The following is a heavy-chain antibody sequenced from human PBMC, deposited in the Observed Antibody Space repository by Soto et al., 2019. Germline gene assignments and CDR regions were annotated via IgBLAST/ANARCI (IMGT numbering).Heavy chain of an antibody. CDR2: INPILSMS. V-gene: IGHV1-69*02. D-gene: IGHD3-10*01. Sequence: QVQLVQSGAEVKKPGSSVRVSCKASGDTFTFYSINWVRHAPGLGLEWMGRINPILSMSNYAQRFQGRVTMTADKSTSTAYMELSSLRSEDTAMYYWASSYGSGYRAFDYWGQGALVTVSS. J-gene: IGHJ4*02. CDR3: ASSYGSGYRAFDY. CDR1: GDTFTFYS.